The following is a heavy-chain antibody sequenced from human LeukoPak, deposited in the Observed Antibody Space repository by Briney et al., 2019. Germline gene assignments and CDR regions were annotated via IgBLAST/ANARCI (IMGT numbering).Heavy chain of an antibody. J-gene: IGHJ4*02. V-gene: IGHV4-39*07. CDR3: ARVGVSGWYGTNN. CDR2: IYYSGST. CDR1: GGSISSSSYY. Sequence: PSETLSLTCTVSGGSISSSSYYWGWIRQPPGKGLEWIGSIYYSGSTYYNPSLKSRVTISVDTSKNQFSLKLSSVTAADTAVYYCARVGVSGWYGTNNWGQGTLVTVSS. D-gene: IGHD6-19*01.